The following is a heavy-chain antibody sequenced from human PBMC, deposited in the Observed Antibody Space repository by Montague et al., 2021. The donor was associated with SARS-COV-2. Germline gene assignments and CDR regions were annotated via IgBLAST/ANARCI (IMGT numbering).Heavy chain of an antibody. D-gene: IGHD3-22*01. CDR3: ARQIQQVVLSPAKLTNWFDP. V-gene: IGHV4-4*02. J-gene: IGHJ5*02. CDR2: IHHSGST. CDR1: GASITSSNW. Sequence: SETLSLTCTVSGASITSSNWWNWVRQPPGKGLEWIGQIHHSGSTNYNPSLKSRLTLSLDKSKTQFSLNLSSVTAADTAVYYCARQIQQVVLSPAKLTNWFDPWGLGTLVTVAS.